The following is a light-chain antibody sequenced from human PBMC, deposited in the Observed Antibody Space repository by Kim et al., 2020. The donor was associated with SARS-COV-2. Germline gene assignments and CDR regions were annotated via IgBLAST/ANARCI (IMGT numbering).Light chain of an antibody. CDR1: SGHSRYA. CDR3: QTWDTGIWV. CDR2: LNYDGSH. J-gene: IGLJ3*02. V-gene: IGLV4-69*01. Sequence: QPVLTQSPSASASLGASVKLTCTLSSGHSRYAITWHQQQPEKGPRFLMKLNYDGSHTKGDGIPDRFSGSSSGAERYLTISSLQSEDEADYYCQTWDTGIWVFGGGTQLTV.